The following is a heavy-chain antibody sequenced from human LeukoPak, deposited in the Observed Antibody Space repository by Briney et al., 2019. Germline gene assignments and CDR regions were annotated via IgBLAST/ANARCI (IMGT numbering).Heavy chain of an antibody. Sequence: SETLSLTCTVSGGSISSYYWSWIRQPPGKGLEWIGYIYYSGSTNYNPSLKSRVTISVDTSKNQFSLKLSSVTAADTAVHYCASFKASGYYPYYYYGMDVWGQGTTVTVSS. D-gene: IGHD3-22*01. V-gene: IGHV4-59*01. J-gene: IGHJ6*02. CDR1: GGSISSYY. CDR3: ASFKASGYYPYYYYGMDV. CDR2: IYYSGST.